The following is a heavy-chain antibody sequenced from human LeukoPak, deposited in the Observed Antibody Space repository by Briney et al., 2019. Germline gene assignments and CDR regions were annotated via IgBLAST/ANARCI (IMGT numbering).Heavy chain of an antibody. CDR1: GYTFTGYY. CDR2: INPNSGGT. Sequence: GASVKVSCKASGYTFTGYYMHWVRQAPGQGLEWMGWINPNSGGTKYAQKFQGRVTMTRDTSISTAYMELSRLRSDDTAVYYCARSSYCSSTSCYSVYWGQGTLVTVSS. V-gene: IGHV1-2*02. D-gene: IGHD2-2*02. J-gene: IGHJ4*02. CDR3: ARSSYCSSTSCYSVY.